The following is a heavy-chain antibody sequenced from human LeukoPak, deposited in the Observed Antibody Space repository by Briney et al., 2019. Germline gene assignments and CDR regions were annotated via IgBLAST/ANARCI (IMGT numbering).Heavy chain of an antibody. CDR1: GFTFSSYA. V-gene: IGHV3-23*01. CDR2: ISGSGGST. Sequence: GGSLRLSCAASGFTFSSYAMSWVRQAPGKGLEWVSAISGSGGSTYYADSVKGRFTISRDNSKNTLYLQMNSLRAEDTAVYYCAKGRAYDILTGYYSPDYWGQGTLVTVSS. D-gene: IGHD3-9*01. J-gene: IGHJ4*02. CDR3: AKGRAYDILTGYYSPDY.